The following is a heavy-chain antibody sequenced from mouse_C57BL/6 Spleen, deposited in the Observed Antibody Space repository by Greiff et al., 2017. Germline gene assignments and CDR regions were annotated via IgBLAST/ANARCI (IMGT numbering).Heavy chain of an antibody. Sequence: DVKLVESEGGLVQPGSSMKLSCTASGFTFSDYYMAWVRQVPEKGLEWVANINYDGSSTYYLDSLKSRFIISRDNAKNILYLQMSSLKSEDAASYDCAREDYYGSSYWYFDVWGTGTTVTVAA. D-gene: IGHD1-1*01. CDR3: AREDYYGSSYWYFDV. CDR2: INYDGSST. CDR1: GFTFSDYY. J-gene: IGHJ1*03. V-gene: IGHV5-16*01.